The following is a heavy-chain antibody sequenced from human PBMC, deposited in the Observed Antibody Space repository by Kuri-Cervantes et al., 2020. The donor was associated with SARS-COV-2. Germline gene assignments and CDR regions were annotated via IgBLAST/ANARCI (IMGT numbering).Heavy chain of an antibody. CDR2: INPNSGGT. V-gene: IGHV1-2*02. Sequence: ASVKVSCKASGYTFTGYYMHWVRQAPGQGLEWMGWINPNSGGTNYAQKFQGRVTMTRDTSISTAYIELSRLRSDDTAVYYCARVVTYYDFWSGYYTNAFDIWGQGTMVTVSS. CDR1: GYTFTGYY. J-gene: IGHJ3*02. D-gene: IGHD3-3*01. CDR3: ARVVTYYDFWSGYYTNAFDI.